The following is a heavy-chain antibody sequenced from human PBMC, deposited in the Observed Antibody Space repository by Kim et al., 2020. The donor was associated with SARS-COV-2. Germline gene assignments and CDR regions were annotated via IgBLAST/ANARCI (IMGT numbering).Heavy chain of an antibody. J-gene: IGHJ4*02. Sequence: GGSLRLSCKGSGYSFNIYWIGWVRQMPGKGLEWMGIIYPGDSDTRYSPSFQGQVTISVDKSISTAYLQWSGLKASDTAMYYCARRSGYSSSWYFDYWGQGTLVTVSS. CDR3: ARRSGYSSSWYFDY. CDR1: GYSFNIYW. D-gene: IGHD6-13*01. CDR2: IYPGDSDT. V-gene: IGHV5-51*01.